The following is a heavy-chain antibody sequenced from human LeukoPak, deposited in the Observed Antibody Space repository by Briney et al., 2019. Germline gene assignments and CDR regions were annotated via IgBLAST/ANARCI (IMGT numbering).Heavy chain of an antibody. CDR1: GASISSYY. V-gene: IGHV4-30-4*01. CDR3: AREVPLGVRREYWFDP. Sequence: SETLSLTCSVSGASISSYYWSWMRQPPGKGLEWIGYIYYSGSTYYNPSLKSRVTISVDTSKNQFSLKLSSVTAADTAVYYCAREVPLGVRREYWFDPWGQGTLVTVSS. J-gene: IGHJ5*02. CDR2: IYYSGST. D-gene: IGHD3-10*01.